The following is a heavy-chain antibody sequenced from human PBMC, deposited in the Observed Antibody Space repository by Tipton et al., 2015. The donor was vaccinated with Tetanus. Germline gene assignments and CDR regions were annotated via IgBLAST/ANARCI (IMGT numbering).Heavy chain of an antibody. CDR1: GFTVSSNY. D-gene: IGHD4-17*01. CDR2: IYSGGST. J-gene: IGHJ4*02. V-gene: IGHV3-66*01. CDR3: ARDPYGDSPNYFDY. Sequence: SLRLSCAASGFTVSSNYMNWVRQAPGKGLEWVSVIYSGGSTYYADSVKGRFTISRDNSKNTLYLQMDSLRAEDTAVYYCARDPYGDSPNYFDYWGQGTLVTVSS.